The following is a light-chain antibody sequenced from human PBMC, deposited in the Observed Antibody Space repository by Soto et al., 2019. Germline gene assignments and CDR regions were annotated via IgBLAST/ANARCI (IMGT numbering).Light chain of an antibody. CDR2: GNS. Sequence: SVLTQPPSLSGAPGQRVTISCTGGSSNIGAGYDVNWYQQLPGTAPKLLIDGNSNRPSGVPDRFSGSKSGTSASLAITGLQAEDEADYYCQSYDSSLSGSGVFGTGTKVTVL. CDR1: SSNIGAGYD. CDR3: QSYDSSLSGSGV. J-gene: IGLJ1*01. V-gene: IGLV1-40*01.